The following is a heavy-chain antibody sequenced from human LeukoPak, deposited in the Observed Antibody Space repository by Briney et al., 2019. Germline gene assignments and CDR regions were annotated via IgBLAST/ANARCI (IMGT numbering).Heavy chain of an antibody. D-gene: IGHD2-2*01. V-gene: IGHV4-34*01. CDR3: ARGLRLVVPAANNRFDP. J-gene: IGHJ5*02. CDR1: GGSFSGYY. CDR2: INHSGST. Sequence: SETLSLTCAVYGGSFSGYYWSWIRQPPGKGLEWIGEINHSGSTNYNPSLKSRVTISVDTSKNQFSLKLSSVTAADTAVYYCARGLRLVVPAANNRFDPWGQGTLVTVSS.